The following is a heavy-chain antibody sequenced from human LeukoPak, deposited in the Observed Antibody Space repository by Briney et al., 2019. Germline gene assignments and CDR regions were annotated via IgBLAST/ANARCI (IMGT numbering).Heavy chain of an antibody. J-gene: IGHJ6*03. Sequence: SETLSLTCTVSGYSISSGYYWGWIRQPPGKGLEWIGSIYHSGSTYYNPSLKSRVTISVDTSKNQFSLKLSSVTAADTAVYYCAGTYRYNYYYYMDVWGKGTTVTISS. V-gene: IGHV4-38-2*02. CDR3: AGTYRYNYYYYMDV. CDR2: IYHSGST. D-gene: IGHD1-1*01. CDR1: GYSISSGYY.